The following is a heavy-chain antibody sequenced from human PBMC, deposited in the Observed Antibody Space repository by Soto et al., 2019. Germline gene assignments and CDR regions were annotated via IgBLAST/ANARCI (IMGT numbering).Heavy chain of an antibody. J-gene: IGHJ4*02. V-gene: IGHV4-39*01. CDR2: IYYNGET. Sequence: QMQLQESGPGLVKPSETLSLTCTVSGVSIRASSYYWGWIRQPPGKGLEWIGTIYYNGETFYHPSLKSRITMSIHTSKIQFSLNMTSVTAADTAVYYCARHGSYWGQGTLVTVSS. CDR1: GVSIRASSYY. CDR3: ARHGSY.